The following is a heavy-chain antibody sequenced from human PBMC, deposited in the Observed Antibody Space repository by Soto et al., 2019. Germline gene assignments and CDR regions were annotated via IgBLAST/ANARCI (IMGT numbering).Heavy chain of an antibody. V-gene: IGHV4-59*01. CDR2: VYYTGST. D-gene: IGHD6-19*01. CDR1: GGSIIGSY. Sequence: PPETLSPTCSVSGGSIIGSYWSWNRQSPGKGLEWLGYVYYTGSTNHSPPLRSRVSISVDTSKNEFSLRLSSVTAADTAVYFCARSVAVPGAHIDYWGQGTQVTVSS. J-gene: IGHJ4*02. CDR3: ARSVAVPGAHIDY.